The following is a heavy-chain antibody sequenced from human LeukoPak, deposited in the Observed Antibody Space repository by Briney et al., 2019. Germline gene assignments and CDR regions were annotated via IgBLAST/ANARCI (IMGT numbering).Heavy chain of an antibody. CDR1: GGSISSSNW. CDR3: ARPGYSSGWGRRGAFDI. V-gene: IGHV4-4*02. D-gene: IGHD6-19*01. J-gene: IGHJ3*02. CDR2: IYHSGST. Sequence: PSGTLSLTCAVSGGSISSSNWWSWVRQPPGKGLEWIGEIYHSGSTNYNPSLKSRVTISVDKSKNQFSLKLSSVTAADTAVYYCARPGYSSGWGRRGAFDIWGQGTMVTVSS.